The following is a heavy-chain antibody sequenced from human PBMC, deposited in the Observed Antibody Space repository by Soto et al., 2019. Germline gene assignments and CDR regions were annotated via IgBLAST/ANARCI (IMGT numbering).Heavy chain of an antibody. CDR3: ARGDPWDYVWGSPRNWFDP. CDR2: IYYSGST. V-gene: IGHV4-31*03. D-gene: IGHD3-16*01. J-gene: IGHJ5*02. Sequence: PSETLSLTCTVCGGSISSGGYYWSWIRQHPGKGLEWIGYIYYSGSTYYNPSLKSRVTISVDTSKNQFSLKLSSVTAADTAVYYCARGDPWDYVWGSPRNWFDPWGQGTLVTVSS. CDR1: GGSISSGGYY.